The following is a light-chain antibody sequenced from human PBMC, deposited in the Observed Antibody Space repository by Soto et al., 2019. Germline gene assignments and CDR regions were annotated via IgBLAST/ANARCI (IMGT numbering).Light chain of an antibody. CDR2: EVS. Sequence: QSALTHPASVPGSPGQSLTLSCTGTSSDFGGYNYVSWYQQHPGKAPKLMIYEVSNRPSGVSDRFSGSKSGNTASLTISGLQAEDEADYYCTSYTSSYTPVFGTGNKVTVL. V-gene: IGLV2-14*01. CDR3: TSYTSSYTPV. CDR1: SSDFGGYNY. J-gene: IGLJ1*01.